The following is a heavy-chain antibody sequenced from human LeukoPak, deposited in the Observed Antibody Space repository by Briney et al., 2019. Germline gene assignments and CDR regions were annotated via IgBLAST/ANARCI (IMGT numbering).Heavy chain of an antibody. V-gene: IGHV3-74*01. CDR2: INTDGSST. D-gene: IGHD3-9*01. CDR3: ARLHYDVLTGPFDY. Sequence: GGSLRLSCAASGFTFSSYWTHWVRQAPGKGLVWISNINTDGSSTNYADSVKGRFTISRENSKNTLWLQMNSLRAEDTAVYYCARLHYDVLTGPFDYWGQGTLVTVSS. J-gene: IGHJ4*02. CDR1: GFTFSSYW.